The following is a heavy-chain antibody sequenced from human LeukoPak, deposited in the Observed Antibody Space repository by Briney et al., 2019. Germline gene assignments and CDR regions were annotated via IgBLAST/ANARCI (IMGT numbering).Heavy chain of an antibody. CDR1: GFTFSTYA. CDR3: ARDPLDSSGLMSWFDP. V-gene: IGHV3-30*04. D-gene: IGHD3-22*01. J-gene: IGHJ5*02. Sequence: GRSLRLSCAASGFTFSTYAMYWVRQAPGKGLEWVALISHDGRNRYYADSVKGRFTISRDSSKNTLYLQMNSLKAEDTAVYYCARDPLDSSGLMSWFDPWGQGTLVTVSS. CDR2: ISHDGRNR.